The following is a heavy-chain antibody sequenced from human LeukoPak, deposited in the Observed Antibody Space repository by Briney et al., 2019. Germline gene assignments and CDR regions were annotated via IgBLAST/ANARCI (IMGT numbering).Heavy chain of an antibody. V-gene: IGHV3-48*03. Sequence: PGGSLRLSCAASGFTFSSYEMNWVRQAPGKGLEWVSYISSSSTTIYYADSVKGRFTISRDNAKNSLYLQMNSLRAEDTAVYYCARTAYYSSGWWADYWGQGTLVTVSS. CDR2: ISSSSTTI. D-gene: IGHD6-19*01. CDR1: GFTFSSYE. J-gene: IGHJ4*02. CDR3: ARTAYYSSGWWADY.